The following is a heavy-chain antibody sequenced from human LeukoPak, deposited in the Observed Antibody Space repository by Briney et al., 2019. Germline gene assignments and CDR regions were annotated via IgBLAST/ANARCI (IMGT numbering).Heavy chain of an antibody. CDR2: ISSSSSYI. V-gene: IGHV3-21*01. D-gene: IGHD5-18*01. Sequence: GGSLRLSCAASGFTFSSYSMNWVRQAPGKGLEWVSSISSSSSYIYYADSVKGRFTVSRDNAKNSLYLQMNSLRAEDTAVYYCARERGYSYGYDYWGQGTLVTVSS. CDR3: ARERGYSYGYDY. J-gene: IGHJ4*02. CDR1: GFTFSSYS.